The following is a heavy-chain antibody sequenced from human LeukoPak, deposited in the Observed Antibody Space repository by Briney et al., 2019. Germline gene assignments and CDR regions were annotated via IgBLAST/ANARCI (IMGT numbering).Heavy chain of an antibody. CDR2: IYYSGST. J-gene: IGHJ4*02. CDR3: ARVRHDDWTYYYDSSGYPDPYFDY. D-gene: IGHD3-22*01. CDR1: GGSISSYY. Sequence: SETLSLTCTVSGGSISSYYWSWIRQPPGKGPEWIGYIYYSGSTNYNPSLKSRVTISVDTSKNQFSLKLSSVTAADTAVYYCARVRHDDWTYYYDSSGYPDPYFDYWGQGTLVTVSS. V-gene: IGHV4-59*01.